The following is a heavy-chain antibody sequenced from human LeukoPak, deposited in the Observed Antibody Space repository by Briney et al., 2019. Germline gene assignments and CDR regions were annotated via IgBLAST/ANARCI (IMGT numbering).Heavy chain of an antibody. V-gene: IGHV1-3*01. J-gene: IGHJ6*02. Sequence: GASVKVSCKASGYTFTSYAMHWVRQAPGQRLEWMGWINAGNGNTKYSQKFQGRVTITRDTSASTAYMELSSLRSEDTAVYYCARDGSGSYAPYYYGMDVWGQGTTVTVSS. D-gene: IGHD1-26*01. CDR3: ARDGSGSYAPYYYGMDV. CDR1: GYTFTSYA. CDR2: INAGNGNT.